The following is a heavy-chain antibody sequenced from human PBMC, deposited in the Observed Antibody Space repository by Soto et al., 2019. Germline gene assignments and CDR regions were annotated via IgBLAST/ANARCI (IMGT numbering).Heavy chain of an antibody. J-gene: IGHJ4*02. CDR1: GFTFSSYG. Sequence: GGSLSLSCAASGFTFSSYGMHWVRQAPGKGLEWVAVISYDGSNKYYADSVKGRFTISRDNSKNTLYLQMNSLRAEDTAVYYCAKDRASGATQDYWGQGTLVTVSS. V-gene: IGHV3-30*18. CDR2: ISYDGSNK. CDR3: AKDRASGATQDY. D-gene: IGHD1-26*01.